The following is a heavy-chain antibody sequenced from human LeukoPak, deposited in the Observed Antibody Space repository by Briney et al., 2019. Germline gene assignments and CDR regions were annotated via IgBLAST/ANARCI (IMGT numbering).Heavy chain of an antibody. J-gene: IGHJ4*02. CDR3: ARGGHDGTYYLSY. D-gene: IGHD1-26*01. CDR1: GFTFSLYS. CDR2: ISSSGSYI. Sequence: GGSVRLSCAASGFTFSLYSITWVRQTPGRGPEWVSSISSSGSYIYYADSVKGRFTVSRDNAKNSLSLQMNSLRAEDTAVYYCARGGHDGTYYLSYWGQGTLVTVSS. V-gene: IGHV3-21*01.